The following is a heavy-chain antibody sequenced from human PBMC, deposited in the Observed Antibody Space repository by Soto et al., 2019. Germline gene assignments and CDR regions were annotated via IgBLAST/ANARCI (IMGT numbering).Heavy chain of an antibody. Sequence: QGQLVQSGAEVQKPGASVKVSCKASGHTFTDFYMHWVRQDPGQGHERLGWINPKNSGTKYAQKLQGRVTITKDTSIITADRERRGLKSDDTGVYCWGRAGLAAPRSGEFGMDVWGQGTTVTGSS. V-gene: IGHV1-2*02. CDR2: INPKNSGT. D-gene: IGHD3-10*01. J-gene: IGHJ6*02. CDR1: GHTFTDFY. CDR3: GRAGLAAPRSGEFGMDV.